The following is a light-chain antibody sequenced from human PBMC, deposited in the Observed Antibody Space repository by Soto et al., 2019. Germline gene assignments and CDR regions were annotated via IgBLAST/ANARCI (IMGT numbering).Light chain of an antibody. Sequence: DIVMTQSPDSLAVSLGERATINCKPSQSVLFSSNNKNYLAWYQQRPGQPPKLLISWASTRESGVPDRFSGSGSGTDFTRTISSLQAEDVAVYYCQQYYTTPWTFGQGTKVEIK. J-gene: IGKJ1*01. CDR3: QQYYTTPWT. V-gene: IGKV4-1*01. CDR2: WAS. CDR1: QSVLFSSNNKNY.